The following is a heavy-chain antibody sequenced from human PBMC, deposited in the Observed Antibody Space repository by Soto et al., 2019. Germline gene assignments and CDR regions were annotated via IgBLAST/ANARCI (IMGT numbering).Heavy chain of an antibody. CDR1: GYTFTSYD. CDR2: MNPNSGNT. V-gene: IGHV1-8*01. Sequence: QVQLVQSGAEVKKPGASVKVSCKASGYTFTSYDINWVRQATGQGLEWMGWMNPNSGNTGYAQKFQGRVTMTRNTSISTAYMELSSLRSEHTAVYYCAIGARRYYYYYGMDVWGQGTTVTVSS. CDR3: AIGARRYYYYYGMDV. J-gene: IGHJ6*02. D-gene: IGHD6-6*01.